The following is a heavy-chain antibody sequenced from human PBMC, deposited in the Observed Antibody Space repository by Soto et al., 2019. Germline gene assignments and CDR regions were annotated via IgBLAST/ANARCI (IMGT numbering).Heavy chain of an antibody. CDR3: ARDRPHPVRYCSGGSCYENYYYYMDV. J-gene: IGHJ6*03. D-gene: IGHD2-15*01. V-gene: IGHV3-48*01. CDR2: ISSSSSTI. CDR1: GFTFSSYS. Sequence: GGSLRLSCAASGFTFSSYSMNWVRQAPGKGLEWVSYISSSSSTIYYADSVKGRFTISRDNAKNSLYLQMNSLRAEDTAVYYCARDRPHPVRYCSGGSCYENYYYYMDVWGKGTTVTVSS.